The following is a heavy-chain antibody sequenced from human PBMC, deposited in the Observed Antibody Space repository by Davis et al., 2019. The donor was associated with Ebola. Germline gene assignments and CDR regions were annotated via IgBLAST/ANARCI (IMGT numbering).Heavy chain of an antibody. Sequence: GESLKISCAASGFTFSCYAMSWVRQAPGKGLEWVSAISGSGGSTYYADSVKGRFTISRDNSKDTLYLQMNSLRAEDTAVYYCAKGQVTTILGWFDPWGQGTLVTVSS. J-gene: IGHJ5*02. D-gene: IGHD5-12*01. V-gene: IGHV3-23*01. CDR3: AKGQVTTILGWFDP. CDR1: GFTFSCYA. CDR2: ISGSGGST.